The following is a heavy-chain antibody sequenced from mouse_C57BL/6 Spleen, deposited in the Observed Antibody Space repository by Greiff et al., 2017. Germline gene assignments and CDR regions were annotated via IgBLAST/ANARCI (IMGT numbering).Heavy chain of an antibody. D-gene: IGHD2-4*01. CDR1: GYTFTSYW. J-gene: IGHJ1*03. CDR2: IYPGSGST. CDR3: ARGGYDYDWYFGV. Sequence: QVQLQQPGAELVKPGASVKMSCKASGYTFTSYWITWVKQRPGQGLEWIGDIYPGSGSTNYNEKFKGKATLTVDTSSSTAYMQLSSLTSEDSAVYYCARGGYDYDWYFGVWGTGATVTVSS. V-gene: IGHV1-55*01.